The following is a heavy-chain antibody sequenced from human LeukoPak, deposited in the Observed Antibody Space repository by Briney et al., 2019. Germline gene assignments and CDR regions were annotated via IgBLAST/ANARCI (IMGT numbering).Heavy chain of an antibody. CDR2: ISSSYTTI. D-gene: IGHD6-19*01. Sequence: GGSLRLSCAASGFTFSRYEMNWVRQAPGKGLEWVSYISSSYTTIYYADSVKGRFTISRDNANNSLYLQMNSLRAEDTAVYYCAISGAVAGFNYFDYWGRGILVTVSS. J-gene: IGHJ4*02. CDR3: AISGAVAGFNYFDY. V-gene: IGHV3-48*03. CDR1: GFTFSRYE.